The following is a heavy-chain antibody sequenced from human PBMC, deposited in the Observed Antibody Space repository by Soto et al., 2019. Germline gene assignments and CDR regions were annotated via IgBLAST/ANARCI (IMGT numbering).Heavy chain of an antibody. J-gene: IGHJ6*03. CDR1: GYTFTSYG. D-gene: IGHD2-2*01. Sequence: ASVKVSCKASGYTFTSYGISWVRQAPGQGLEWMGWISAYNGNTNYAQKLQGRVTMTTGTSTSTAYMELRSLRSDDTAVYYCARGYCSSTSCLSYYYYYMDVWGKGTTVTVSS. CDR3: ARGYCSSTSCLSYYYYYMDV. CDR2: ISAYNGNT. V-gene: IGHV1-18*01.